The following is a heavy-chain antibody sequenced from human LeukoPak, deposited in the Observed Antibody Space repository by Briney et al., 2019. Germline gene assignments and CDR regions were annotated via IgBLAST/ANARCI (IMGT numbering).Heavy chain of an antibody. CDR3: ARDRVAAADLDY. CDR1: GFTFSSYG. CDR2: ISYEGTNN. J-gene: IGHJ4*02. Sequence: GRSLRLSCAASGFTFSSYGMHWVRQAPGKGLEWVAVISYEGTNNHYVDSVKGRFTVSRDNSKNTLYLQMDSLTTEDTAVYYCARDRVAAADLDYWGQGTLVTVSS. V-gene: IGHV3-30*03. D-gene: IGHD6-13*01.